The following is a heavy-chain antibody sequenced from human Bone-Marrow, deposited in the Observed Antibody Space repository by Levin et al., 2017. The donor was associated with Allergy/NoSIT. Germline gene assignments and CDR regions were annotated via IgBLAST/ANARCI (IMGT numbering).Heavy chain of an antibody. Sequence: QTLSLTCSVSGFSLTAEKVGVGWIRQPPGKALEWLAFIYWNDDKHYSPSLKNRLTITKDTSRNHVVLTMTNMDPVDTATYYCALPKRITMISGIIRPIGGFEFWGQGALVTVSS. CDR2: IYWNDDK. CDR1: GFSLTAEKVG. CDR3: ALPKRITMISGIIRPIGGFEF. J-gene: IGHJ4*02. V-gene: IGHV2-5*01. D-gene: IGHD3-10*01.